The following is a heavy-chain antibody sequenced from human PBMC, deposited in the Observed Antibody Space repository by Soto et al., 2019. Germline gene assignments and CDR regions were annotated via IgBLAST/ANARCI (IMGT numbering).Heavy chain of an antibody. Sequence: GESLKISCKGSGYSFTSYWISWVRQMPGKGLEWMGRIDPSDSYTNYSPSFQGHVTISADKSISTAYLQWSSLKASDTAMYYCARANQYSSSWYDTLDSWGQGTLVTVS. V-gene: IGHV5-10-1*01. CDR3: ARANQYSSSWYDTLDS. D-gene: IGHD6-13*01. CDR1: GYSFTSYW. J-gene: IGHJ4*02. CDR2: IDPSDSYT.